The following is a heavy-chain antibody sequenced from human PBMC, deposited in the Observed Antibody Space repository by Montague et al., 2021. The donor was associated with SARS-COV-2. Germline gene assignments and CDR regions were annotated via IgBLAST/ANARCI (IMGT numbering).Heavy chain of an antibody. V-gene: IGHV3-48*02. CDR3: ARERGEYGADGGFDF. D-gene: IGHD3-10*01. CDR1: GFTFSSFN. J-gene: IGHJ4*02. CDR2: ISTSSSNI. Sequence: SLRLSCAASGFTFSSFNMNWVRQAPGKGLEWVSFISTSSSNIYYADSVRGRFTISRDKAKNSLYLQMNSLRDEDTAVYYCARERGEYGADGGFDFWGQGPRATVSP.